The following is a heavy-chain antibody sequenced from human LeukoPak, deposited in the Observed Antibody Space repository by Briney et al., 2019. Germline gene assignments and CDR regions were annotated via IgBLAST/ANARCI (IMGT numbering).Heavy chain of an antibody. V-gene: IGHV3-66*01. J-gene: IGHJ6*02. CDR2: IYSGGST. CDR1: GFTFSSYA. Sequence: GGSLRLSCAASGFTFSSYAMSWVRQAPGKGLEWVSVIYSGGSTYYADSVKGRFTISRDNSKNTLYLQMNSLRAEDTAVYYCARDGVDYGMDVWGQGTTVTVSS. CDR3: ARDGVDYGMDV.